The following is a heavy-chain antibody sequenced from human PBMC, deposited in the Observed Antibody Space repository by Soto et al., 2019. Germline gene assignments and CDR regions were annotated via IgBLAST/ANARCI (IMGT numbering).Heavy chain of an antibody. Sequence: QVQLVESGGGVVQPGRSLRLSCAASGFTFSHYAMHWVRQAPGKGLEWVALMSYDGSNEYYADSVKGRFTISRDNSTTSLYLQMNSLRAEDTAVYYFAKDGSHTVAYWGQGTLVTVSS. CDR3: AKDGSHTVAY. CDR1: GFTFSHYA. V-gene: IGHV3-30*18. J-gene: IGHJ4*02. D-gene: IGHD1-26*01. CDR2: MSYDGSNE.